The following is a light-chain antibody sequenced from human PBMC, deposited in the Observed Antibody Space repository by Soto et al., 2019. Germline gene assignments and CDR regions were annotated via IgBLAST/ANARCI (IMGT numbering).Light chain of an antibody. Sequence: DIQMTQSPASLSASVGDRVTITFRGSQGISTYLNCYQQKPGKAPKLLIYAASSLQSGVPSRFSGSGSETDFTLTISRLEPEDFAVYYCQQYGSSPPWTFGQGTK. CDR1: QGISTY. CDR3: QQYGSSPPWT. CDR2: AAS. J-gene: IGKJ1*01. V-gene: IGKV1-39*01.